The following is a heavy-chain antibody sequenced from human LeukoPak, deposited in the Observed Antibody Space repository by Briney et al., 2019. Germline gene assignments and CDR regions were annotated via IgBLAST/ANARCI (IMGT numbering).Heavy chain of an antibody. CDR2: IYHSGST. Sequence: SETLSLTCTVSGHSISSDYYWAWVRQPPGKGLEWIGSIYHSGSTYYGPALKSRVTISVDTSKNQFSLKLSSVTAADTAVYYCARMVVGYGDLIDYWGQGTLVTVSS. J-gene: IGHJ4*02. D-gene: IGHD4-17*01. CDR3: ARMVVGYGDLIDY. CDR1: GHSISSDYY. V-gene: IGHV4-38-2*02.